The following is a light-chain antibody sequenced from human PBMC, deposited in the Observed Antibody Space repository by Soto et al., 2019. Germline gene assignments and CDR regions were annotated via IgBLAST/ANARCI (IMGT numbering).Light chain of an antibody. V-gene: IGLV2-8*01. CDR1: SSDVGGYNY. CDR3: SAYTTSIALYV. Sequence: QSVLSQPPSASGSPGQSVTISCTGTSSDVGGYNYVSWYQQHPGKAPKLMIYEVSKRPSGVPDRFSGSKSGNTASLTVSGLQAEDDSDYYCSAYTTSIALYVFGAGTKLTVL. CDR2: EVS. J-gene: IGLJ1*01.